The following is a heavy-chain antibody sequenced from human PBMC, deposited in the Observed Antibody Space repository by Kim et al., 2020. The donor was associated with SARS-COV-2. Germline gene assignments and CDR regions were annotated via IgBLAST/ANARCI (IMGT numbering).Heavy chain of an antibody. Sequence: ASVKVSCKASGYTFTSYGISWVRQAPGQGLEWMGWISAYNGNTNYAQKLQGRVTMTTDTSTSTAYMELRSLRSDDTAVYYCAIPWGTDRYYGMDVWGQGTTVTVSS. CDR2: ISAYNGNT. D-gene: IGHD7-27*01. CDR1: GYTFTSYG. CDR3: AIPWGTDRYYGMDV. V-gene: IGHV1-18*01. J-gene: IGHJ6*02.